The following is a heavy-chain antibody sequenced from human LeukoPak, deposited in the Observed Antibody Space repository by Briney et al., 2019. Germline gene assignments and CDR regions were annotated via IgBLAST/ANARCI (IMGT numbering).Heavy chain of an antibody. CDR3: ARGLPNDDAFDI. CDR1: GGSISSNY. Sequence: NPSETLSLTCTVSGGSISSNYWSWIRQPPGKGLKWIGYIYYSGSTNYNPSLKSRVTISVDTSKNQFSLKLSSVTAADTAVYYCARGLPNDDAFDIWGQGTMVTVSS. D-gene: IGHD2-2*01. V-gene: IGHV4-59*01. J-gene: IGHJ3*02. CDR2: IYYSGST.